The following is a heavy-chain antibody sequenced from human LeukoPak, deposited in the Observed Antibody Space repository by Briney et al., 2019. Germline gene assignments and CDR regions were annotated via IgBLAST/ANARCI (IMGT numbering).Heavy chain of an antibody. CDR1: GGSLSSGGYY. J-gene: IGHJ3*02. V-gene: IGHV4-31*03. Sequence: SQTLSLTCTVSGGSLSSGGYYRSWIRQPPGRGLEWIGYIYYSGSTYYNPSLKSRVTISVDTSKNQFSLKLSSVTAADTAVYYCARVSTSGNLNAFDIWGQGTMVTVSS. D-gene: IGHD3-10*01. CDR2: IYYSGST. CDR3: ARVSTSGNLNAFDI.